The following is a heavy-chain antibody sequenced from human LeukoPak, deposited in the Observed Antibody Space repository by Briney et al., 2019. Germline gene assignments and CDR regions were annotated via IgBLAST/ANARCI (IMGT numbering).Heavy chain of an antibody. V-gene: IGHV4-34*01. J-gene: IGHJ4*02. CDR1: GGSFSGYY. CDR3: ARVYSSSWYPKDDY. Sequence: PSETLSLTCAVCGGSFSGYYWSWIRQPPGKGLEWIGEINHSGSTNYNPSLKSRVTISVDTSKNQFSLKLRSVTAADTAVYYCARVYSSSWYPKDDYWGQGTLVTVSS. CDR2: INHSGST. D-gene: IGHD6-13*01.